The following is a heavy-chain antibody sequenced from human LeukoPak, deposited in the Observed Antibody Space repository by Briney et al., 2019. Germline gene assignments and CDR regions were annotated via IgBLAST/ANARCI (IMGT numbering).Heavy chain of an antibody. CDR3: ARSTSILWWRLFDP. CDR1: GFTFSSYE. CDR2: ISSSGSTI. Sequence: GGSLRLSCAASGFTFSSYEMNWVRQAPGKGLEWVSYISSSGSTIYYADSVKGRFTISRDNAKDSLYLQMNSLTAEDTAVYYCARSTSILWWRLFDPWGQGTLVTVSS. D-gene: IGHD2-21*01. V-gene: IGHV3-48*03. J-gene: IGHJ5*02.